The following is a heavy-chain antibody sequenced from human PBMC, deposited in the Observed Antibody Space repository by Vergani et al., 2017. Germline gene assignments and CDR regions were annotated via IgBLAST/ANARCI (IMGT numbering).Heavy chain of an antibody. CDR2: IISSSSTI. Sequence: EVQLVESGGGLVQPGGSLRLSCAASGFTFSSYSMNWVRQAPGKGREWVSYIISSSSTIYYADSVKGRVTISRDKAKNSLYLQMNSLRAETTAVYYCAREFDYYYYGMDVWGQGTTVTVSS. J-gene: IGHJ6*02. V-gene: IGHV3-48*01. CDR1: GFTFSSYS. CDR3: AREFDYYYYGMDV.